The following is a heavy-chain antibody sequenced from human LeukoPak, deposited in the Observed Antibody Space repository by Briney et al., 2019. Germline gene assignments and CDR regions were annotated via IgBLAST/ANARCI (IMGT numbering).Heavy chain of an antibody. D-gene: IGHD2-2*01. CDR1: GGSISSGDYY. Sequence: PSETLSLTCTVSGGSISSGDYYWSWIRQPPGKGLEWIGYIYYSGSTNYNPSLKSRVTISVDTSKNQFSLKLSSVTAADTAVYYCARAPYCSSTSCYHKYFQHWGQGTLVTVSS. J-gene: IGHJ1*01. CDR3: ARAPYCSSTSCYHKYFQH. V-gene: IGHV4-30-4*08. CDR2: IYYSGST.